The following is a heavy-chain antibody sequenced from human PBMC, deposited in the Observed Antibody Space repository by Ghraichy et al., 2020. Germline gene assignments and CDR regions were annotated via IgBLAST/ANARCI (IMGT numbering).Heavy chain of an antibody. D-gene: IGHD2-2*02. Sequence: GGSLRLSCAASGFTVSSNYMSWVRQAPGKGLEWVSVIYSGGSTYYADSVKGRFTISRDNSKNTLYLQMNSLRAEDKAVYYCARDHCSSTSCYKGGSGYYYYGMDVWGQGTTVTVSS. CDR1: GFTVSSNY. CDR2: IYSGGST. CDR3: ARDHCSSTSCYKGGSGYYYYGMDV. J-gene: IGHJ6*02. V-gene: IGHV3-53*01.